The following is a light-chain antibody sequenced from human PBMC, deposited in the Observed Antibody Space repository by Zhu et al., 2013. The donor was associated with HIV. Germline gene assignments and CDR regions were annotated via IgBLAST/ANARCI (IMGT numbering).Light chain of an antibody. J-gene: IGKJ1*01. V-gene: IGKV3-20*01. Sequence: EIVMTQSPRTLSVSPGERATLSCRASQSVGSNLAWYQQKSGQPPRLLIYDASTRATGIPDRFSGSGSGTDFTLTISRLEPEDSATYYCQQYGTSPRTFGQGTRVE. CDR1: QSVGSN. CDR2: DAS. CDR3: QQYGTSPRT.